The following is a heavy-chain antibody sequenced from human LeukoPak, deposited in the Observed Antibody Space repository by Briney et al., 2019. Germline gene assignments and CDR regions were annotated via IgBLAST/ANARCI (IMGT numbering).Heavy chain of an antibody. J-gene: IGHJ6*03. CDR1: GGSFSGYY. Sequence: NPSETLSLTCAVYGGSFSGYYWSWIRQPPGKGLEWIGEINHSGSTNYNPSLKSRVTISVDTSKNQFSLKLSSVTAADTAVYYCARGPLRRGESSGWYGNYYYYYMDVWGKGTTVTVSS. D-gene: IGHD6-19*01. V-gene: IGHV4-34*01. CDR2: INHSGST. CDR3: ARGPLRRGESSGWYGNYYYYYMDV.